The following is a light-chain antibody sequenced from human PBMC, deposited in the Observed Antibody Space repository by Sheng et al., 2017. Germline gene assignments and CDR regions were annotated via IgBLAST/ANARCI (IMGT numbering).Light chain of an antibody. CDR1: SSNIGSNY. CDR3: AVWDDSLNGPV. Sequence: QSVLTQSPSASGTPGQRVTISCSGSSSNIGSNYVYWYQQFPGTAPRLLLYSDNQRPSGVPDRFSGSQSGTSASLAITGLRSEDEADYHCAVWDDSLNGPVFGGRDQADRP. V-gene: IGLV1-47*02. J-gene: IGLJ2*01. CDR2: SDN.